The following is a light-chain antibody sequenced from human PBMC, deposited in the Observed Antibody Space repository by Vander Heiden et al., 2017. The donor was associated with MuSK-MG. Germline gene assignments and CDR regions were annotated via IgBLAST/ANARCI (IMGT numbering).Light chain of an antibody. J-gene: IGLJ1*01. V-gene: IGLV1-44*01. CDR2: SSD. CDR1: NSNIGINH. CDR3: AAWDDTLKGYV. Sequence: QSVLTQPPSASGTPGQRVTISCSGSNSNIGINHVNWYQHLPGTAPKLLIYSSDQRPSGVPDRFSASKSGTSASLAISGLQAEDEADFYCAAWDDTLKGYVFGTGTKVTIL.